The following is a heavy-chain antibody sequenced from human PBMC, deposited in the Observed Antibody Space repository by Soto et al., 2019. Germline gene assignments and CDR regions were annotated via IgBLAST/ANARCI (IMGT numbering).Heavy chain of an antibody. CDR1: GFTFGDSY. J-gene: IGHJ5*02. Sequence: GGSLRLSCAGSGFTFGDSYMSWIRQAPGKGLEWLSYISPGSRYPAYADSVKGRFTISRDNAKRSLCLQMMSLTAEDTAIYYCVRGGGGGLFDPWGQGTMVTVSS. CDR2: ISPGSRYP. D-gene: IGHD2-15*01. CDR3: VRGGGGGLFDP. V-gene: IGHV3-11*06.